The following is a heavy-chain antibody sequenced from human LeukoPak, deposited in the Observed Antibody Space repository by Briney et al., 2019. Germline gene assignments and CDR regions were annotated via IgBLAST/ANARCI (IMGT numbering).Heavy chain of an antibody. CDR1: GFTFSSYG. Sequence: GGSLRLSCAASGFTFSSYGMHWVRQAPGKGLEWVAFIRYDGSNKYYADSVKGRFTISRDNSKNTLYLQMNSLRAEDTAVYYCAKGEPIVLMVYDSPYYYYMDVWGKGTTVTVSS. CDR2: IRYDGSNK. CDR3: AKGEPIVLMVYDSPYYYYMDV. J-gene: IGHJ6*03. V-gene: IGHV3-30*02. D-gene: IGHD2-8*01.